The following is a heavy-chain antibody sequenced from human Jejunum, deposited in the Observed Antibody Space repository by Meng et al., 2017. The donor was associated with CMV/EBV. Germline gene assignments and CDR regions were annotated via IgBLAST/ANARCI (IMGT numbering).Heavy chain of an antibody. CDR2: IRLDNGAT. CDR1: GFTFFDYY. D-gene: IGHD6-13*01. J-gene: IGHJ4*02. V-gene: IGHV1-2*02. Sequence: KASGFTFFDYYIHCLRQAPGQGLEWMGWIRLDNGATNYAQRFQGRVTLTRDTSITTAYMGLSWLTSDDTAVYFCARDSAIAAGTYFDYWGQGSLVTVSS. CDR3: ARDSAIAAGTYFDY.